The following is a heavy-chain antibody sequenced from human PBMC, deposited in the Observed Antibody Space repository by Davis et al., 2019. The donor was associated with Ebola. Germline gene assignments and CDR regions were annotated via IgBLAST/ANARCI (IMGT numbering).Heavy chain of an antibody. J-gene: IGHJ4*02. CDR1: GFTFSSYA. D-gene: IGHD2-15*01. CDR3: AKDGGHYSPYYFDY. V-gene: IGHV3-64*01. CDR2: ISSNGGST. Sequence: GESLKISCAASGFTFSSYAMHWVRQAPGKGLEYVSAISSNGGSTYYANSVKGRFTISRDNSKNTLNLQINSLRAEDTAIYYCAKDGGHYSPYYFDYWGQGTLVTVSS.